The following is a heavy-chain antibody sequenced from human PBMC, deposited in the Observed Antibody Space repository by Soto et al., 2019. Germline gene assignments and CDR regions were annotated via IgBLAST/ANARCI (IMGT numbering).Heavy chain of an antibody. CDR1: GGSVSSYW. J-gene: IGHJ4*02. CDR3: ARGPGASDYYFDY. D-gene: IGHD3-10*01. V-gene: IGHV4-59*02. Sequence: PSETLSLTCSVSGGSVSSYWWSWIRQPPGKGLEWIGYIYYTGSTNYSPSLMGRVTISLDASKSQFSLKLTSVTAADTAVYYCARGPGASDYYFDYWGPGTLVTVSS. CDR2: IYYTGST.